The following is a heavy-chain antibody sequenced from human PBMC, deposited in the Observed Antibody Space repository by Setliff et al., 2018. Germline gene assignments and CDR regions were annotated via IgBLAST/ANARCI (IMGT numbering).Heavy chain of an antibody. CDR3: RYWSGYYNNDY. CDR2: INHSGST. J-gene: IGHJ4*02. Sequence: SETLSLPCTVHGGSFTNYYWGWIRQSPGKGLEWIGEINHSGSTNYNPSLKSRLTISVDASTNQFSLKLYSVTAADTAVYYCRYWSGYYNNDYWGQGTLVTVSS. CDR1: GGSFTNYY. D-gene: IGHD3-3*01. V-gene: IGHV4-34*01.